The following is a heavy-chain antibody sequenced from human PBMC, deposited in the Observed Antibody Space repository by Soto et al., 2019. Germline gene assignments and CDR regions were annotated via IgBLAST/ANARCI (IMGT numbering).Heavy chain of an antibody. J-gene: IGHJ4*02. Sequence: LSLTCAVYGGSFSGYYWSWIRQPPGKGLEWIGEINHSGSTNYNPSLKSRVTISVDTSKNQFSLKLSSVTAADTAVYYCARAKAVVAATQGFDYWGQGTLVTVSS. CDR1: GGSFSGYY. CDR2: INHSGST. V-gene: IGHV4-34*01. D-gene: IGHD2-15*01. CDR3: ARAKAVVAATQGFDY.